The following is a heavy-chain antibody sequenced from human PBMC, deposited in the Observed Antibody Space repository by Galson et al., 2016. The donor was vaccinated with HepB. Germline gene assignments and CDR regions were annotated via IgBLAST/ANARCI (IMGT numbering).Heavy chain of an antibody. CDR2: ISAASNT. CDR3: ANYLGYGSGRPGYFHS. V-gene: IGHV3-23*01. CDR1: GFTFSSYA. D-gene: IGHD3-10*01. J-gene: IGHJ4*02. Sequence: SLRLSCAASGFTFSSYAMSWVRQAPGKGLEWVSVISAASNTYYTDSVKERFTISRDNSKTTLYLEMNSLRVEDTAVYFCANYLGYGSGRPGYFHSWGQGTLVTVSP.